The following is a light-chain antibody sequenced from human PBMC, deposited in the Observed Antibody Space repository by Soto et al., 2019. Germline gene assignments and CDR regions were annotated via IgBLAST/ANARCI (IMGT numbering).Light chain of an antibody. CDR2: KAS. CDR1: QSISSW. CDR3: QHYNSYPLT. V-gene: IGKV1-5*03. Sequence: DIQMTQSPSTLSASVGDRVTITCRASQSISSWLAWYQQKPGKAPKLLIYKASSLESGVPSRFSGSGSGTEFTLTISSLQHDDFATYYCQHYNSYPLTFGGGTKVEIK. J-gene: IGKJ4*01.